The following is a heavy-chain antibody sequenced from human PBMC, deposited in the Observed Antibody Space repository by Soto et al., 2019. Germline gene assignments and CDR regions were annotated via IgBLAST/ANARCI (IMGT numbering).Heavy chain of an antibody. CDR1: GFTFISYG. V-gene: IGHV3-30-3*01. D-gene: IGHD3-10*01. CDR3: ARDLDYGSGSYRKKYYYYYGMDV. J-gene: IGHJ6*02. CDR2: ISYDGSNK. Sequence: GGSLRLSCAASGFTFISYGMHWVRQAPGKGLEWVAVISYDGSNKYYADSVKGRFTISRDNSKNTLYLQMNSLRAEDTAVYYCARDLDYGSGSYRKKYYYYYGMDVWGQGTTLTVSS.